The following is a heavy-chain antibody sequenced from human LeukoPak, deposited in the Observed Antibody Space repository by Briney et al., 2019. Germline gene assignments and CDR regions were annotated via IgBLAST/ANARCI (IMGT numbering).Heavy chain of an antibody. CDR1: GGSISSYY. CDR3: ARDGAAGAKTPYYYYYGMDI. D-gene: IGHD6-13*01. V-gene: IGHV4-59*12. J-gene: IGHJ6*02. Sequence: PSETLSLTCTVSGGSISSYYWGWIRQPPGKGLEWIGYIYYSGSTNYNPSLKSRVTISVDTSKNQFSLQLNSVTPEDTAVYYCARDGAAGAKTPYYYYYGMDIWGQGTTVTVSS. CDR2: IYYSGST.